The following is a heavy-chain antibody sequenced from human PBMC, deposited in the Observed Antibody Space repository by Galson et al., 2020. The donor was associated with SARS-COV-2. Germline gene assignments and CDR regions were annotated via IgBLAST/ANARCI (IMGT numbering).Heavy chain of an antibody. D-gene: IGHD3-10*01. CDR1: GFTFSSYA. V-gene: IGHV3-23*01. Sequence: GGSLRLSCAASGFTFSSYAMSWVRQAPGKGLEWVSAISGSGGSTYYADSVQGRFTISRDNSKNTLYLQMNSLRAEDTAVYYCAEDYYGAGRGDYYDYGMDVWGQGTTVTVSS. J-gene: IGHJ6*02. CDR3: AEDYYGAGRGDYYDYGMDV. CDR2: ISGSGGST.